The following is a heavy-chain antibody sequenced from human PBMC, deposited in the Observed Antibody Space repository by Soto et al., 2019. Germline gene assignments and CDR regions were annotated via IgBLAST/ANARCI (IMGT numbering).Heavy chain of an antibody. V-gene: IGHV1-2*04. CDR3: ARGPYYYDSSHFDI. CDR1: GYTFTGYY. D-gene: IGHD3-22*01. CDR2: INPNSGGT. J-gene: IGHJ3*02. Sequence: GASVKVSCKASGYTFTGYYMHWVRQAPGQGLEWMGWINPNSGGTNYAQKFQGWVTMTRDTSISTAYMELSRLRSDDTAVYYCARGPYYYDSSHFDIWGQGTMVTVSS.